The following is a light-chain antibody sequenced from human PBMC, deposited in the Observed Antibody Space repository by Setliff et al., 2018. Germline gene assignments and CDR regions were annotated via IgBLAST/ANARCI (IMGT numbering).Light chain of an antibody. Sequence: ALTQPRSVSGSPGQSVTISCTGSSSDVGAYKYVSWYQQHPGKAPKLMIYDVIKRPSGVPDRFSGSKSGNTASLTISGLQAEDEADYYCSSYTSSDTWVFGGGTKVTVL. CDR2: DVI. V-gene: IGLV2-11*01. CDR3: SSYTSSDTWV. J-gene: IGLJ3*02. CDR1: SSDVGAYKY.